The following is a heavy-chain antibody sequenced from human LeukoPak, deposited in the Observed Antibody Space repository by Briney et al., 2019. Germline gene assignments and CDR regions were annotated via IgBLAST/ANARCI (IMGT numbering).Heavy chain of an antibody. J-gene: IGHJ5*02. CDR2: IHPNTGAT. Sequence: ASVKVSCKSSGHTFTNYYLHWVRQAPGQGLEWLGWIHPNTGATNYAQKFQGRVTVTRDTSISTTHVELSRLTSADTAVYYCASYASGYNWLKVWGQGTLVTVSS. CDR3: ASYASGYNWLKV. CDR1: GHTFTNYY. V-gene: IGHV1-2*02. D-gene: IGHD2-2*01.